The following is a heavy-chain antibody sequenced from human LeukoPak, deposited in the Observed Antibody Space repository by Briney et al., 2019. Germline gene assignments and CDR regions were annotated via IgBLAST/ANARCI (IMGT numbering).Heavy chain of an antibody. D-gene: IGHD6-13*01. Sequence: SETLSLTRAVYGGSFSGYYWSWIRQPPGKGVEWIGEINHSGSTNYNPSLKSRVTISVDTSKNQFSLKLSSVTAADTAVYYCAREKGGSSWPFDYWGQGTLVTVSS. CDR2: INHSGST. V-gene: IGHV4-34*01. J-gene: IGHJ4*02. CDR3: AREKGGSSWPFDY. CDR1: GGSFSGYY.